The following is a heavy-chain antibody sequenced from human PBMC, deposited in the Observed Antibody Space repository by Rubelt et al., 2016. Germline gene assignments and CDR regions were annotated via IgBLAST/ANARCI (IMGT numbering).Heavy chain of an antibody. V-gene: IGHV1-46*01. Sequence: QVQLVQSGAEVKKPGASVKVSCKAFGYTFSSNYIHWVRQAPGQGLQWLAIINPSGGSTTYAQKFQGRVSLTRDTSISTAYMELTRLTSDDTAVYYCARDRPSDCWGQGTLVTVSS. CDR3: ARDRPSDC. CDR2: INPSGGST. J-gene: IGHJ4*02. CDR1: GYTFSSNY.